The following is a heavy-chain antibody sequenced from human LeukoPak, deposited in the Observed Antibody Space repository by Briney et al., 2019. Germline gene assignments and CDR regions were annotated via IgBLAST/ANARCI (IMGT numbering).Heavy chain of an antibody. Sequence: GASVKVSCKVSGYTLTELSMHWVRQAPGKGLEWMGGFDPEDGETIYAQKFHGRVTMTEDTSIDTAYMELSSLRSEDAAVYYCEAVSGNSGISFLDYWGKGPLATV. CDR2: FDPEDGET. CDR3: EAVSGNSGISFLDY. V-gene: IGHV1-24*01. D-gene: IGHD1/OR15-1a*01. J-gene: IGHJ4*02. CDR1: GYTLTELS.